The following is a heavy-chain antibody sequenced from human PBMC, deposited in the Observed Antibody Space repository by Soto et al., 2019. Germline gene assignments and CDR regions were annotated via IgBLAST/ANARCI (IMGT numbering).Heavy chain of an antibody. J-gene: IGHJ6*02. CDR3: ARDLVVVVQAASYYYGMDV. CDR2: IIPIFGTA. D-gene: IGHD2-2*01. CDR1: GGTFSSYA. V-gene: IGHV1-69*13. Sequence: SVKVSCKASGGTFSSYAISWVRQAPGQGLEWMGGIIPIFGTANYAQKFQGRVTITADESTSTAYMELSSLRSEDTAVYYCARDLVVVVQAASYYYGMDVWGQGTTVTVSS.